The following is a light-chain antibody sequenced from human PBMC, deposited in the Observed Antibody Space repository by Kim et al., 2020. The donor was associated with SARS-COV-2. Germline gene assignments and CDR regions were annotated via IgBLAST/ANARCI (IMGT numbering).Light chain of an antibody. CDR1: STDVGHYNY. Sequence: QSALTQPRSVSGSPGQSVTISCTGDSTDVGHYNYVSWYQQHPGKAPKLIIYDVIERPSGVPDRFSGSKSGNTASLTISGLQAEDEADYYCCSFADDSTWVFGGGTQLTVL. CDR2: DVI. CDR3: CSFADDSTWV. V-gene: IGLV2-11*01. J-gene: IGLJ3*02.